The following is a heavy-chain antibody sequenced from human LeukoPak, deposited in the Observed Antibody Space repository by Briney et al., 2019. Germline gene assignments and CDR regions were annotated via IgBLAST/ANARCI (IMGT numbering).Heavy chain of an antibody. Sequence: ASVKVSCKASGYTFTGYYMHWVRQAPGQGLEWMGIINPSGGSTSYAQKFQGRVTMTRDMSTSTVYMELSSLRSEDTAVYYCAIAAAGTGSLDYWGQGTLVTVSS. CDR3: AIAAAGTGSLDY. V-gene: IGHV1-46*01. CDR2: INPSGGST. D-gene: IGHD6-13*01. CDR1: GYTFTGYY. J-gene: IGHJ4*02.